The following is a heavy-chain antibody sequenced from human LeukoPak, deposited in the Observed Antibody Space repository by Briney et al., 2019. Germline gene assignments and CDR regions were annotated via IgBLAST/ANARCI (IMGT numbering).Heavy chain of an antibody. Sequence: SETLSLTCTVSGGSISSGSHHWGWFRQPPGKGLEWIGEINHSGSTNYNPSLKSRVTISVDTSKKQFSLKLSSVTAADTAVYYCVTYYFDSSGPKKNYWGQGTLVTVSS. CDR1: GGSISSGSHH. D-gene: IGHD3-22*01. CDR3: VTYYFDSSGPKKNY. J-gene: IGHJ4*02. CDR2: INHSGST. V-gene: IGHV4-39*07.